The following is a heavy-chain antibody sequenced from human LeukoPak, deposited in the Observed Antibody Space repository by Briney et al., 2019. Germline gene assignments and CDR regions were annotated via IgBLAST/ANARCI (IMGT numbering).Heavy chain of an antibody. CDR2: IYPGDSDT. J-gene: IGHJ4*02. Sequence: GESLKISCKGSGYSFTSYWIGWVRQMPGKGLEWMGIIYPGDSDTRYSPSFQGQVTISADKSISTAYLQWSSLKASDTAMYYCARLPSMVRGVRSPYYFDYWGQGTLVTVSS. CDR3: ARLPSMVRGVRSPYYFDY. V-gene: IGHV5-51*01. D-gene: IGHD3-10*01. CDR1: GYSFTSYW.